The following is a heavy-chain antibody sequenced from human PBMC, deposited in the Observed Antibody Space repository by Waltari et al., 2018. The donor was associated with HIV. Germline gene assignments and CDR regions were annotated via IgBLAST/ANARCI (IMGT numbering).Heavy chain of an antibody. D-gene: IGHD3-3*01. J-gene: IGHJ3*02. Sequence: QVQLVQAGAEVKKPGASVKVSCKASGDTFTNSYIPWVRQAPGQGPEWMERINPSGGSTSHAQKFQGRVTMTRDTSTSTVYMELSSLRSEDTAVYYCARDKAVGIITSVFNMWGQGTMVIVSS. CDR3: ARDKAVGIITSVFNM. CDR1: GDTFTNSY. V-gene: IGHV1-46*01. CDR2: INPSGGST.